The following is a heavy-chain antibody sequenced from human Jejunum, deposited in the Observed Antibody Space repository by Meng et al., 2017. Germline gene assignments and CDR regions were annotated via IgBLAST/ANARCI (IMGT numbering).Heavy chain of an antibody. CDR1: GDSVSSISAP. J-gene: IGHJ4*02. CDR3: ARERSYYGFLDY. CDR2: TYYTSKWYN. D-gene: IGHD1-26*01. Sequence: QIQTQQSVPGLVQPSQPLSLTCAISGDSVSSISAPWTWIRQSPSRGLEWLGRTYYTSKWYNDYAVSVKSRITINPDTSKNQISLQLNSVTPEDTAVYYCARERSYYGFLDYWGQGTLVTVSS. V-gene: IGHV6-1*01.